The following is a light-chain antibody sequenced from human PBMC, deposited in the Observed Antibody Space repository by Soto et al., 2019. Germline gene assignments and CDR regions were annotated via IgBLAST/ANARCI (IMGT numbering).Light chain of an antibody. CDR3: TSDVGSNIWV. Sequence: QSALTQPPSASGSPGQPVTISCTGTSSDVGAYQYVSWYQQYPGKAPKLMIYGVSKRPSGVPDRFSGSKSGTTASLTVSGLQAEDEADYYCTSDVGSNIWVFGGGTKLTVL. J-gene: IGLJ3*02. V-gene: IGLV2-8*01. CDR2: GVS. CDR1: SSDVGAYQY.